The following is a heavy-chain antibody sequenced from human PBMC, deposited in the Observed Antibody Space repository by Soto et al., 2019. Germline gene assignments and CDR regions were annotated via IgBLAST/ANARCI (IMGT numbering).Heavy chain of an antibody. J-gene: IGHJ4*02. CDR1: GFTFSTYA. CDR2: ISSNGRST. CDR3: ARDRCTNGVCYAPSDY. Sequence: PGGSLSLSCAPSGFTFSTYAMHWVRQAPGKGLEYVSAISSNGRSTYYANSVKGRFTISRDNSKNTLYLQMDSLRAEDMAVYYCARDRCTNGVCYAPSDYWGQGTLVTVSS. D-gene: IGHD2-8*01. V-gene: IGHV3-64*01.